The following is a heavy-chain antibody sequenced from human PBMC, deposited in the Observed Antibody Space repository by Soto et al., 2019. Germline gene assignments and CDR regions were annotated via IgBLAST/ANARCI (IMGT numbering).Heavy chain of an antibody. D-gene: IGHD1-1*01. V-gene: IGHV3-49*03. CDR2: IRSKAYGGTT. CDR1: GFTFGDYA. J-gene: IGHJ6*02. Sequence: SLRLSCTASGFTFGDYAMSWFRQAPGKGLEWVGFIRSKAYGGTTEYAASVKGRFTISRDDSKSIAYLQMNSLKTEDTAVYYCSTGTTKPQFYYYYYGMDVWGQGTPVTVSS. CDR3: STGTTKPQFYYYYYGMDV.